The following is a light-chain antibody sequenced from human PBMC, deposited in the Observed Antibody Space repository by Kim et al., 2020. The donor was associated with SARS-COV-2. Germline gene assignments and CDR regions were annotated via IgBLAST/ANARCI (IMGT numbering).Light chain of an antibody. CDR1: QGIGSY. CDR3: QQYYSFPLT. V-gene: IGKV1D-8*01. Sequence: VIWMTQSPSLLSASTGDRVTISCRMSQGIGSYLAWYQQKPGKAPELLIYAASTLQSGVPSRFSGSGSGTDFTLTISCLQFEDFATYYCQQYYSFPLTFGQGTKVDIK. CDR2: AAS. J-gene: IGKJ1*01.